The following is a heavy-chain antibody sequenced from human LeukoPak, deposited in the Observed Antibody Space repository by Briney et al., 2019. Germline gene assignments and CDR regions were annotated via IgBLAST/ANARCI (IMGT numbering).Heavy chain of an antibody. V-gene: IGHV3-72*01. CDR3: TRIDCTGGTCHDAFDI. Sequence: GGSLTLSCAASGFIFSDHYMEWVRQAPGKGLDGVGRTRNKANSYATEYAASVKGRFTISRDDSKNSLYLQMNSLKTEDTAVYYCTRIDCTGGTCHDAFDIWGQGTMVTVSS. CDR2: TRNKANSYAT. D-gene: IGHD2-15*01. J-gene: IGHJ3*02. CDR1: GFIFSDHY.